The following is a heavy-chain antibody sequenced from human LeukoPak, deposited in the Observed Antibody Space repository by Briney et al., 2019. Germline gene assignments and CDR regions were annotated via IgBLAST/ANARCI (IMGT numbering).Heavy chain of an antibody. CDR2: ISGSRGSS. CDR3: AKLFGGGIVPAAVHA. CDR1: GFSFGDFA. J-gene: IGHJ5*02. V-gene: IGHV3-23*01. Sequence: GGSLRLSCAASGFSFGDFAMTWVRQAPGKGLEWLSTISGSRGSSFYATSVKGRFTISRDNSKNTVYLQMNSLRADDTAVYYCAKLFGGGIVPAAVHAWGQGSLVTVSS. D-gene: IGHD2-2*01.